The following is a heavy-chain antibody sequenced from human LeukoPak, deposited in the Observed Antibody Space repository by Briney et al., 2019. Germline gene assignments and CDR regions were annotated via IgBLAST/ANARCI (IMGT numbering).Heavy chain of an antibody. CDR1: GGSISSGGYY. CDR3: ASEVDTSYYFDY. D-gene: IGHD5-18*01. Sequence: SETLSLTCTVSGGSISSGGYYWSWIRQHPGKGLEWIGYIYYSGSTYYNPSLKSRVTISVDTSKNQFSLKLSSVTAADTAVYYCASEVDTSYYFDYWGRGTLVTVSS. J-gene: IGHJ4*02. V-gene: IGHV4-31*03. CDR2: IYYSGST.